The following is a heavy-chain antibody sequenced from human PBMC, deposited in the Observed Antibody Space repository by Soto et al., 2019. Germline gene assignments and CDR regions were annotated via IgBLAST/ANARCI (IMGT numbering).Heavy chain of an antibody. J-gene: IGHJ6*02. CDR1: GFTFSSYS. D-gene: IGHD5-18*01. V-gene: IGHV3-21*01. CDR2: ISSSSSYI. Sequence: EVQLVESGGGLVKPGGSLRLSCAASGFTFSSYSMNWVRQAPGKGLEWVSSISSSSSYIYYADSVKGRFTISRDNAKNXVXXQMNSLRAEDTAVYYCAGDSPQDTAMVPYYSGMDVWGQGTTVTVSS. CDR3: AGDSPQDTAMVPYYSGMDV.